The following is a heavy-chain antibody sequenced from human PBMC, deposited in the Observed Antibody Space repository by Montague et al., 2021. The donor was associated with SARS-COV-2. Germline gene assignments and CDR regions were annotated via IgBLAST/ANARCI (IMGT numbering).Heavy chain of an antibody. J-gene: IGHJ4*02. CDR1: GFSRNTSGMC. Sequence: PALVKPTQTLTLTCTFSGFSRNTSGMCVSWIRQPPGKALEWLARIDWDDENYYSTSLKTRLTISKDTSKNQVVLTMTNMDPVDTATYYFSRTYAPSAVAVDYWGQGTLVTVSS. CDR2: IDWDDEN. D-gene: IGHD6-19*01. CDR3: SRTYAPSAVAVDY. V-gene: IGHV2-70*11.